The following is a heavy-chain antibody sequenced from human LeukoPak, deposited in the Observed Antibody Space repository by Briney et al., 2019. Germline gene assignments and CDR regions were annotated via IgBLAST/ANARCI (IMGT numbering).Heavy chain of an antibody. CDR3: ARDLNYDILTGHLTEAFDI. CDR2: IYHSGST. CDR1: GGSISSGGYY. V-gene: IGHV4-30-2*01. Sequence: PSQTLSLTCTVSGGSISSGGYYWSWIRQPPGKGLEWIGYIYHSGSTYYNPSLKSRVTISVDRSKNQFSLKLSSVTAADTAVYYCARDLNYDILTGHLTEAFDIWGLGTMVTVSS. J-gene: IGHJ3*02. D-gene: IGHD3-9*01.